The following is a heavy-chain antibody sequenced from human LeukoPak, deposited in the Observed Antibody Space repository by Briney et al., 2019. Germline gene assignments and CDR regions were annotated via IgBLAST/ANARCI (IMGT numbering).Heavy chain of an antibody. CDR3: ARDLGGFSGSYPGDI. D-gene: IGHD1-26*01. CDR1: GFTFSSYA. CDR2: ISYDGGNK. J-gene: IGHJ3*02. V-gene: IGHV3-30*01. Sequence: GGSLRLSCAASGFTFSSYAMHWVRQAPGKGLEWVAVISYDGGNKYYADSVKGRFTISRDNSKNTLCLQMNSLRAEDTAVYYCARDLGGFSGSYPGDIWGQGTMVTVSS.